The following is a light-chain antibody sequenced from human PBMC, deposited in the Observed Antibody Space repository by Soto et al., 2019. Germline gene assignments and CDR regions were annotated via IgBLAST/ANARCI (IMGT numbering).Light chain of an antibody. CDR2: DAS. V-gene: IGKV3-11*01. J-gene: IGKJ5*01. CDR3: QHRTNWPPVT. Sequence: EIVLTQSPATLSLSPGERAALSCRASQSVGIHLAWYQQKPGQPPRLLIYDASNRATGIPARFSGSGSGTDFTLTISSLEPEDFAVYYCQHRTNWPPVTFGQGTRLEIK. CDR1: QSVGIH.